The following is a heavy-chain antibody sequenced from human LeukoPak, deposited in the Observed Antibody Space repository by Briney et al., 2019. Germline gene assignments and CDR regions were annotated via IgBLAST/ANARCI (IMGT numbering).Heavy chain of an antibody. D-gene: IGHD3-9*01. V-gene: IGHV3-66*01. CDR2: IYSGGST. J-gene: IGHJ1*01. CDR1: GFTVSSNY. CDR3: ARDGAYYDILTGYVSAEYFQH. Sequence: PGGSLRLSCAASGFTVSSNYMSWVRQAPGKGLEWVSVIYSGGSTYYADSVKGRFTISRDNSKNTLYLQMNSLRAEDTAVYYCARDGAYYDILTGYVSAEYFQHWGQGTLVTVSS.